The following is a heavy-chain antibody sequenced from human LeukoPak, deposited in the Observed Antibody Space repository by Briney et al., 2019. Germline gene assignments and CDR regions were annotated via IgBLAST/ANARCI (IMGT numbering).Heavy chain of an antibody. CDR3: ATGDSSGYYSPFDY. CDR1: GYTLTELS. D-gene: IGHD3-22*01. V-gene: IGHV1-24*01. CDR2: FDPEDGET. J-gene: IGHJ4*02. Sequence: GASVKVSCKVSGYTLTELSMHWVRQAPGKGLEWMGGFDPEDGETIYAQKFQGRVTMTEDTSTDTAYMELSSLRSEDTAVYYCATGDSSGYYSPFDYWGQGTQVTVSS.